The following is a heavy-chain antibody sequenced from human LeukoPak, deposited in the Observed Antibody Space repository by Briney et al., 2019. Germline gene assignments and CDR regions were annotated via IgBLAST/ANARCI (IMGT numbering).Heavy chain of an antibody. Sequence: PGRSLRLSCAASGFTFSSYGMHWVRQAPGKGLEWVAVISYDGSNKYYADSVKGRFTISRDNSKNTLYLQINSLRAEDTAVYYCAKGYSGYDSDFDYWGQGTLVTVSS. J-gene: IGHJ4*02. CDR1: GFTFSSYG. CDR3: AKGYSGYDSDFDY. V-gene: IGHV3-30*18. CDR2: ISYDGSNK. D-gene: IGHD5-12*01.